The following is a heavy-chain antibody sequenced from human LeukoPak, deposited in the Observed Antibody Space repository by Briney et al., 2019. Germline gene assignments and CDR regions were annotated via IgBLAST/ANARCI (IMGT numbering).Heavy chain of an antibody. Sequence: ASVKVSCKASGGTFSSYAISCVRQAPGQGLEWMGGIIPIFGTANYAQKFQGRVTITADESTSTAYMELSSLRSEDTAVYYCATRYCSSTSCSRTKYYGMDVWGKGTTVTVSS. D-gene: IGHD2-2*01. CDR2: IIPIFGTA. CDR1: GGTFSSYA. V-gene: IGHV1-69*13. J-gene: IGHJ6*04. CDR3: ATRYCSSTSCSRTKYYGMDV.